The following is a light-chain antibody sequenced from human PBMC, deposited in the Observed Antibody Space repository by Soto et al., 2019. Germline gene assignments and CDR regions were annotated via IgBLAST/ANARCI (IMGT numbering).Light chain of an antibody. V-gene: IGKV1-5*03. CDR2: KAS. J-gene: IGKJ1*01. Sequence: DIQMTHSPSTLSASVFARVTSTCRASQSVSDWLAWYQQKPGKAPKLLIYKASTLEGEVPSRFSGSGSETEFTLTINSLQPDDSATYYCQQYHTYWWTFGQGTKVDIK. CDR3: QQYHTYWWT. CDR1: QSVSDW.